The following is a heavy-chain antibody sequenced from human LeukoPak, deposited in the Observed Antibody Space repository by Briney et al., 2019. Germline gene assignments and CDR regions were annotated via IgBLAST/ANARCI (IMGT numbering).Heavy chain of an antibody. CDR1: GFTFSSYD. V-gene: IGHV3-13*01. CDR3: ARVRYYDFWSGYYTGYYFDY. CDR2: IGTAGDT. J-gene: IGHJ4*02. D-gene: IGHD3-3*01. Sequence: GGSLRLSCAASGFTFSSYDMHWVRPATGKGLEWVSAIGTAGDTYYPGSVKGRFTISRENAKNSLYLQMNSLRAEDTAVYYCARVRYYDFWSGYYTGYYFDYWGQGTLVTVAS.